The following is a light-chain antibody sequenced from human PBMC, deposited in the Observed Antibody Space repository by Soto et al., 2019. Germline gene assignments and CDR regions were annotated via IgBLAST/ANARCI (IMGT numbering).Light chain of an antibody. CDR2: GAS. CDR3: QQYNNWPYT. CDR1: QSVSSN. Sequence: EIVMTQFPATLSVSPGERATLSCRASQSVSSNLAWYQQKPGQAPRLLFYGASTRATGIPARFSGSGSGTEFTLTISSLQSEDFAVFYCQQYNNWPYTFGQGTKLEIK. V-gene: IGKV3-15*01. J-gene: IGKJ2*01.